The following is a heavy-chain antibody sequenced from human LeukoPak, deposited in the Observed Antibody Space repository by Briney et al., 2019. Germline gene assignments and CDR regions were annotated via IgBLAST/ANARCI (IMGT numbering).Heavy chain of an antibody. Sequence: ASVKVSCKASGYTFTGYYMHWVRQAPGQGLEWMGWINPNSGGTNYAQKFQGRVTMTRDTSISTAYMELSRLRSDDTAVCYCARVGGSGSYRGDYYYGMDVWGQGTTVTVSS. CDR3: ARVGGSGSYRGDYYYGMDV. J-gene: IGHJ6*02. D-gene: IGHD3-10*01. V-gene: IGHV1-2*02. CDR2: INPNSGGT. CDR1: GYTFTGYY.